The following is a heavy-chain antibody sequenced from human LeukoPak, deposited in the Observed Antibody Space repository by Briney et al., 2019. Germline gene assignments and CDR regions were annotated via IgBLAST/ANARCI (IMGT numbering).Heavy chain of an antibody. CDR3: ARDRHSGSFYGYFDY. J-gene: IGHJ4*02. CDR1: GFTFSSFA. CDR2: ISYDGSNK. D-gene: IGHD1-26*01. V-gene: IGHV3-30*04. Sequence: GGSLRLSCAASGFTFSSFAMHWVRQAPGKGLEWVAVISYDGSNKHYADSVKGRFTISRDSSKNTLYLEMNSLRAEDSALYYCARDRHSGSFYGYFDYWGQGTLVTVSS.